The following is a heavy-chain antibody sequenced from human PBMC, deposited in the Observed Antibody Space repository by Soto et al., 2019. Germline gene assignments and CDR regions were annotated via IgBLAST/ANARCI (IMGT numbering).Heavy chain of an antibody. Sequence: ASVKVSCKVSGYTLTELSMHWVRQAPGKGLEWMGGFDPEDGETIYAQKFQGRVTMTEDTSTDTAYMELSSLRSEDTAVYYCAINVDIVATINFDYWGQGTLVTVSS. V-gene: IGHV1-24*01. CDR2: FDPEDGET. J-gene: IGHJ4*02. D-gene: IGHD5-12*01. CDR3: AINVDIVATINFDY. CDR1: GYTLTELS.